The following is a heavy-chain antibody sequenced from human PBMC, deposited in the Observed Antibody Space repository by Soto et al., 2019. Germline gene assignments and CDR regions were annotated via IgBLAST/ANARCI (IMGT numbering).Heavy chain of an antibody. J-gene: IGHJ4*02. V-gene: IGHV3-21*01. CDR2: ISSSSSYI. D-gene: IGHD5-12*01. Sequence: GSLRLSCAASGFTFSSYSMNWVRQAPGKGLEWVSSISSSSSYIYYADSVKGRFTISRDNAKNSLYLQMNSLRAEDTAVFYCAREGGLYSGYPKGFDYWGQGALVTVSS. CDR3: AREGGLYSGYPKGFDY. CDR1: GFTFSSYS.